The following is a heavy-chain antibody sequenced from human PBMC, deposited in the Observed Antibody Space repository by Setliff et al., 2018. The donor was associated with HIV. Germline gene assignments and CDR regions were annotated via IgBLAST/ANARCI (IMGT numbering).Heavy chain of an antibody. J-gene: IGHJ5*02. CDR1: GGSITSGNYY. CDR2: MIYGGDT. CDR3: ARPHSGRGGGAWFDP. V-gene: IGHV4-39*01. D-gene: IGHD6-19*01. Sequence: SETLSLTCRVYGGSITSGNYYWGWIRQAPGKGLEWIASMIYGGDTWYNPSLKSRVTIYVDTANNEISLRLSSVTAEDTAVYRCARPHSGRGGGAWFDPWGQGIQVT.